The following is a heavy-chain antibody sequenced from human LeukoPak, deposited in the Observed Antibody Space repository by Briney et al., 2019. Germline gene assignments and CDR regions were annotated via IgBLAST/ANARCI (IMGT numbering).Heavy chain of an antibody. D-gene: IGHD1-7*01. CDR2: ISAYNGNT. CDR1: GYTFTSYG. Sequence: ASVKVSCKASGYTFTSYGISWVRQAPGQGLEWMGWISAYNGNTNYAQKLQGRVTMTTDTSTSTAYMELRSLRSDDTAVYYCASTNWNYKPGEPDYWGQGTLVTVSS. V-gene: IGHV1-18*01. J-gene: IGHJ4*02. CDR3: ASTNWNYKPGEPDY.